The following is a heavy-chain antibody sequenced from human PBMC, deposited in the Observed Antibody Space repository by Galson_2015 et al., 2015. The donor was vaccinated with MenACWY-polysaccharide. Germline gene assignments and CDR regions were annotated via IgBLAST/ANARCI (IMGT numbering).Heavy chain of an antibody. D-gene: IGHD6-13*01. CDR1: GFTFSNYH. CDR3: ARVRIASRSFDY. J-gene: IGHJ4*02. V-gene: IGHV3-69-1*01. CDR2: ISSSSTI. Sequence: SLRLSCAASGFTFSNYHMNWARQAPGKGLEWASYISSSSTIYNADSVKGRFTISRDNAKNSLYLQMNSLRAEDTAVYYCARVRIASRSFDYWGRGTLVTVSP.